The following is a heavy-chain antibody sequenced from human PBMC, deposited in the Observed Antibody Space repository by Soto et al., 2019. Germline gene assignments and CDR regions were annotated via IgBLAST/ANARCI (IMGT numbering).Heavy chain of an antibody. D-gene: IGHD1-26*01. J-gene: IGHJ2*01. CDR2: IFHSGST. V-gene: IGHV4-30-2*01. CDR1: GGSISSGGYS. Sequence: QLQLQESGSGLVKPSQTLSLTCAVSGGSISSGGYSWSWLRQPPGKGLEWIGYIFHSGSTYYNPSLQSRVTIPGDGSKTPSSLELSSVTAADTAVYYWAREGGSGSPDWYFTVCGRGTLVTVSS. CDR3: AREGGSGSPDWYFTV.